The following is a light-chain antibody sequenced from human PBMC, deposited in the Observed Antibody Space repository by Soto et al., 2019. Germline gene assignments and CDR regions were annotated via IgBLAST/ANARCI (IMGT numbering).Light chain of an antibody. CDR2: DAS. CDR3: QQYDDLPLT. CDR1: QNINNY. Sequence: DIQMTQSPSSLSASVGDRVTFTCQASQNINNYLNWYQQKPGKSPRLLIYDASNLETGVPSRFSGSGSATDFTFTISSLQPEDVATYYCQQYDDLPLTFGGGTTVEIK. V-gene: IGKV1-33*01. J-gene: IGKJ4*01.